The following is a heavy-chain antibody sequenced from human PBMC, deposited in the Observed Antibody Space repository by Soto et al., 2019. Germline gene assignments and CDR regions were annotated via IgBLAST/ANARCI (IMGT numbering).Heavy chain of an antibody. CDR2: ISDDGSNK. CDR3: AKARHSGDFAGSYDS. Sequence: GGSLRLSCAASGFRFSGYGMHWVRQAPGKGLEWLAAISDDGSNKYYGDSVKGRFTISRDNSKNTLYLQINSLRAEDTAVYYCAKARHSGDFAGSYDSWGQGTLVTVSS. CDR1: GFRFSGYG. D-gene: IGHD2-21*02. J-gene: IGHJ5*02. V-gene: IGHV3-30*18.